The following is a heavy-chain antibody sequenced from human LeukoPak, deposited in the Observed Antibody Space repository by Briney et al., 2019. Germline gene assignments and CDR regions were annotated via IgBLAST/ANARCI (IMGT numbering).Heavy chain of an antibody. D-gene: IGHD3-22*01. CDR1: GGSISSRHYY. Sequence: SETLSLTCSVSGGSISSRHYYWSWIRQHPGKGLEWIGYISYSGSTYYNPSLKSRVAISADTSKNQFSLKLSSVTAADTAVYYCARQRSSTYYYDSSQYYFDYWGQGTLVTVSS. CDR2: ISYSGST. CDR3: ARQRSSTYYYDSSQYYFDY. J-gene: IGHJ4*02. V-gene: IGHV4-31*03.